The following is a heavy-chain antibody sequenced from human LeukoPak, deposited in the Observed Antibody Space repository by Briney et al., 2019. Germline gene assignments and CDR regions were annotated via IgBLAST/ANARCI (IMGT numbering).Heavy chain of an antibody. Sequence: KPSETLSLTCAVYGGSFSGYYWSWIRQPPGKGLEWIGEINHSGSTNYTPSLKSRVTISVDTSKNQFSLKLSSVTAADTAVYYCAREARELLWFGELTTLYYFDYWGQGTLVTVSS. D-gene: IGHD3-10*01. V-gene: IGHV4-34*01. CDR1: GGSFSGYY. CDR2: INHSGST. CDR3: AREARELLWFGELTTLYYFDY. J-gene: IGHJ4*02.